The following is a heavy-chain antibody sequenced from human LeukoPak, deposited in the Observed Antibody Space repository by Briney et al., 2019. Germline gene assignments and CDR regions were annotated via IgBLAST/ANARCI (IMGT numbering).Heavy chain of an antibody. J-gene: IGHJ4*02. D-gene: IGHD2/OR15-2a*01. CDR2: ISDIGSI. CDR1: GGSIRSYY. CDR3: AGHHPRNTVDF. V-gene: IGHV4-59*08. Sequence: PSETLSLTCTVSGGSIRSYYWSWIRQPPGKGLEWIAYISDIGSINYSPSLKSRVTISLDTSKNQFSLKLSSVTAADTAVYYCAGHHPRNTVDFWGQGTLVTVSS.